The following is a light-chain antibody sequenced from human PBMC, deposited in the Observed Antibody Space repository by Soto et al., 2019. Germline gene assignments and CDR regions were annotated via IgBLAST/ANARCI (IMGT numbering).Light chain of an antibody. J-gene: IGKJ1*01. V-gene: IGKV2-28*01. Sequence: DIVMTQSPLSLPVIPGEPASISCRSSQSLLHSNGYNFLDWYLQKPGQSPQLLIYLGSNRASGVPERFSVCGSGTDFTLKISRVEAEDGGVYYCMQALQTQWTFGQGTKVEIK. CDR3: MQALQTQWT. CDR2: LGS. CDR1: QSLLHSNGYNF.